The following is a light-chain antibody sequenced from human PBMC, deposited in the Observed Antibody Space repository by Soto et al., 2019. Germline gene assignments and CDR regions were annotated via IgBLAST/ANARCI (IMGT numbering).Light chain of an antibody. J-gene: IGKJ1*01. V-gene: IGKV3-20*01. CDR1: QNFXNY. CDR3: QQYGSSGT. Sequence: IGLTQSAGTLSLSPGEGATLSCMASQNFXNYFGWYEQKPGQDPRILIYXASNRATGIPDMFSGSGSGTDFTITISRLEPEDVEVYYCQQYGSSGTFGQGTKVDI. CDR2: XAS.